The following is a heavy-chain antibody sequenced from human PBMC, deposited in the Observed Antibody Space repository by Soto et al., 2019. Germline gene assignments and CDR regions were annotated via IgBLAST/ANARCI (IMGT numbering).Heavy chain of an antibody. CDR3: VKDDGGNPSTEPH. J-gene: IGHJ4*02. Sequence: EVQLLESGGGLAQPGGSLRLSCAASGITISNYPMSWVRQAPGKGLDWVSGISGSGDRTYYADSAKGRFTISKDFSKNSLSLQLDSLRAEDTAVYFCVKDDGGNPSTEPHWGQGTLVTVSS. CDR1: GITISNYP. V-gene: IGHV3-23*01. CDR2: ISGSGDRT. D-gene: IGHD2-15*01.